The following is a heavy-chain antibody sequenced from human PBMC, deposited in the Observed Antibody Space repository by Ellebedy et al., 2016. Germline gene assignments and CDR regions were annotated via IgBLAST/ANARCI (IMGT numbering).Heavy chain of an antibody. V-gene: IGHV1-18*01. CDR3: ARGLEMITFGGVSYGMDV. J-gene: IGHJ6*02. Sequence: KLQGRVTMTTDTSTSTAYMELRSLRSEDTAVYYCARGLEMITFGGVSYGMDVWGQGTMVTVSS. D-gene: IGHD3-16*01.